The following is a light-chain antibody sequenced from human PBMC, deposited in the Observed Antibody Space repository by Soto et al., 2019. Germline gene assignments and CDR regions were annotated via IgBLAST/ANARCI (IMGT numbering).Light chain of an antibody. CDR2: GAS. Sequence: DIQMTQSPSAMSASLGDRVTITCRASQGISNFLAWFQQKPGKVPKRLIYGASTLQSGAPSRFSGSASGAAFTLTISSLQPEDFPTYYCPQYNSCLVTVGVGKKVE. J-gene: IGKJ4*01. V-gene: IGKV1-17*03. CDR1: QGISNF. CDR3: PQYNSCLVT.